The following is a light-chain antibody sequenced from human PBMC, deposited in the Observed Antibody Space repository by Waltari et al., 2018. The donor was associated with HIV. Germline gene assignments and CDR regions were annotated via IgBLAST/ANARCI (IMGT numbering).Light chain of an antibody. V-gene: IGKV3-15*01. J-gene: IGKJ1*01. CDR3: QQYNNWPPAWT. Sequence: IVMTQSPATLSVSPGERATLSCRASQSVNNDLAWYQQRPGQAPRLLIYDASTRATGIPARFSGSGSETHFTLTISSLQSEDFAVYYCQQYNNWPPAWTFGRGTQVEIK. CDR1: QSVNND. CDR2: DAS.